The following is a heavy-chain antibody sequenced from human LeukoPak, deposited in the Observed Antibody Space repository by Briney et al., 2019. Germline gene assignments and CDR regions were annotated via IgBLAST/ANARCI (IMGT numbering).Heavy chain of an antibody. D-gene: IGHD3-16*01. CDR3: ARDVIIRSGGIATTSYFDY. CDR1: GGSLSGYH. V-gene: IGHV4-4*07. Sequence: PSETLSPTCSVSGGSLSGYHWTWIRQPAGKGLEWIGRIYTNGNTNFNSSLRGRITMSVDTSKNQFSLNLNSATAADTAVYYCARDVIIRSGGIATTSYFDYWGQGALVTVSA. CDR2: IYTNGNT. J-gene: IGHJ4*02.